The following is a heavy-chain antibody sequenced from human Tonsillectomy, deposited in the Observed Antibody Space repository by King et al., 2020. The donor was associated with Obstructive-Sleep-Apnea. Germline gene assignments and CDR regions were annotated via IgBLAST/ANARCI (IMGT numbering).Heavy chain of an antibody. D-gene: IGHD3-16*01. V-gene: IGHV4-59*01. Sequence: QLQESGPGLVKPSETLTLTCSVSGGSIKNYNWNWVRQPPGKGLEWIGYISYRGSTNSHRSLKGRVTVSVDTSKNQFSLKLTSVTTADTAVYYCATCSQASLWGPGAFDIWGQGTMVSVSS. CDR1: GGSIKNYN. CDR3: ATCSQASLWGPGAFDI. J-gene: IGHJ3*02. CDR2: ISYRGST.